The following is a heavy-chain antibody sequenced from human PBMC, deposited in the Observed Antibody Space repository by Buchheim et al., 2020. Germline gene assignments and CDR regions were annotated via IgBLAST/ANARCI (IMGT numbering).Heavy chain of an antibody. CDR2: INHSGST. D-gene: IGHD4-23*01. Sequence: QVQLQQWGAGLLKPSETLSLTCAVYGGSFSGYYWSWIRQPPGKGLEWIGEINHSGSTNYNPSLKSRVTISVDTTKNQVSLKLSSVTAADTAVYYCARGLSPLLRWYPTGNWFDPWGQGTL. CDR1: GGSFSGYY. CDR3: ARGLSPLLRWYPTGNWFDP. V-gene: IGHV4-34*01. J-gene: IGHJ5*02.